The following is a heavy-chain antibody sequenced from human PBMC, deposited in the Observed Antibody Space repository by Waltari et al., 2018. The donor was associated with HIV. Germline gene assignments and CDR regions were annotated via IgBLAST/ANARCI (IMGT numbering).Heavy chain of an antibody. J-gene: IGHJ4*02. Sequence: QVQLQESGPGLVKPSETLSLICSVSGGPTSGSYWTWIRPPPGKGLEWIGYVHGSGSTKYNPSLQSRVTISIDTSKNQVSLALNSVTAADTAVYFCARVKASYYDGSGFYFLDYWGQGTLVTVSS. D-gene: IGHD3-22*01. CDR3: ARVKASYYDGSGFYFLDY. CDR1: GGPTSGSY. CDR2: VHGSGST. V-gene: IGHV4-59*01.